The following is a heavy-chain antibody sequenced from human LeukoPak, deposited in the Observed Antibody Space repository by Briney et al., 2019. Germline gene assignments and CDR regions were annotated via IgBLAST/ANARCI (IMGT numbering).Heavy chain of an antibody. CDR2: ISAYNGNT. D-gene: IGHD6-13*01. CDR3: ARVYSAAAGADY. J-gene: IGHJ4*02. CDR1: VYTFTSYG. Sequence: ASVTVSFKSSVYTFTSYGISWVRQAPGQGLEWMGWISAYNGNTNYAQKLQGRVTMTTDTSTSTAYMELRSLRSDDTAVYYCARVYSAAAGADYWGQGTLVTVSS. V-gene: IGHV1-18*01.